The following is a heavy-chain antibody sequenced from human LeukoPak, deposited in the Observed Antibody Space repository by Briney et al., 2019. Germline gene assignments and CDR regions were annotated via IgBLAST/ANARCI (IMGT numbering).Heavy chain of an antibody. CDR3: ARGGSYYDILTGYELPNWFDP. V-gene: IGHV3-48*04. CDR1: GFTFSSYW. D-gene: IGHD3-9*01. CDR2: IISSGSTI. Sequence: PGGSLRLSCAASGFTFSSYWMSWVRQAPGKGLEWVSYIISSGSTIYYADSVKGRFTISRDNAKNSLYLQMNSLRAEDTAVYYCARGGSYYDILTGYELPNWFDPWGQGTLVTVSS. J-gene: IGHJ5*02.